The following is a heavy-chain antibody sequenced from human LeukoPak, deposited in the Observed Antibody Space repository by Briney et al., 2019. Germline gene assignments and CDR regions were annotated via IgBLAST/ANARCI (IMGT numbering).Heavy chain of an antibody. CDR1: GFTFGDYA. Sequence: PGRSLRLSCTAAGFTFGDYAMSWVRQAPGKGLEGVGFIRSKAYGGTTEYAASVKGRFTISRDDSKSIAYLQMNSLRTEDTAVYYCTRYGSSHYFDCWGQGTLVTVSS. CDR3: TRYGSSHYFDC. D-gene: IGHD6-6*01. CDR2: IRSKAYGGTT. V-gene: IGHV3-49*04. J-gene: IGHJ4*02.